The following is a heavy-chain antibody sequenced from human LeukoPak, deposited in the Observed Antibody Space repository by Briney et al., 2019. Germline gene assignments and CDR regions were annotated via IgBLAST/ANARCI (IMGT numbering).Heavy chain of an antibody. V-gene: IGHV3-74*01. J-gene: IGHJ5*02. CDR3: ARDRGSSGWYLYNWFDP. D-gene: IGHD6-19*01. CDR1: GFTFSSYW. CDR2: INGDGSST. Sequence: PGGSLRLSCAASGFTFSSYWMHWVRQAPGKGLVWVSRINGDGSSTSYADSVKGRFTISRDNAKNTLYLQMNSLRAEDTAVYYCARDRGSSGWYLYNWFDPWGQGTLVTVSS.